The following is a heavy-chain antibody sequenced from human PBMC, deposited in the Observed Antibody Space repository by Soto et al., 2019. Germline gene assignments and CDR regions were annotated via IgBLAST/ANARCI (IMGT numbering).Heavy chain of an antibody. Sequence: HVRLVKSGAEVKKPGSAVKVSCRASGGTFNMHAISWVRQAPGQGLEWMGGIIPMLNKATYVEKLQGRVTFTAEESTTTVCLDLSAKSLSLTELYFCAGAQAGRRGYSVYYDIEYRGPGTHVTVSS. CDR2: IIPMLNKA. CDR3: AGAQAGRRGYSVYYDIEY. CDR1: GGTFNMHA. J-gene: IGHJ4*02. D-gene: IGHD5-12*01. V-gene: IGHV1-69*01.